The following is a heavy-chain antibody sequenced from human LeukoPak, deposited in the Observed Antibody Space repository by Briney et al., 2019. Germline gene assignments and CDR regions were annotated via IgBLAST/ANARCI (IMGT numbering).Heavy chain of an antibody. Sequence: SETLSLTCTVSGGSISSYYWSWIRQPPAKGLEWIGYIYYSGSTNYNPSLKSRVTISVDTSKNQFSLKLSSVTAADTAVYYCARGGITMVRGVIIELFDPWGQGTLVTVSS. J-gene: IGHJ5*02. V-gene: IGHV4-59*01. D-gene: IGHD3-10*01. CDR3: ARGGITMVRGVIIELFDP. CDR1: GGSISSYY. CDR2: IYYSGST.